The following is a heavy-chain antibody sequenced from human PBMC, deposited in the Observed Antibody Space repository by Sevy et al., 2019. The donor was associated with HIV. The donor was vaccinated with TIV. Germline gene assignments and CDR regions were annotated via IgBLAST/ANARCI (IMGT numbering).Heavy chain of an antibody. D-gene: IGHD4-17*01. CDR1: GFTFRSYS. J-gene: IGHJ4*02. V-gene: IGHV3-48*01. CDR3: TRSPIYGDYVPDYFDY. Sequence: GGSLRLSCAASGFTFRSYSMNWVRQAPGKGLEWVSYISSSTSTLYYADSVKGRFTISRDNAKNSLYLQMNSLRAEDTAVYYCTRSPIYGDYVPDYFDYWGQGTLVTVSS. CDR2: ISSSTSTL.